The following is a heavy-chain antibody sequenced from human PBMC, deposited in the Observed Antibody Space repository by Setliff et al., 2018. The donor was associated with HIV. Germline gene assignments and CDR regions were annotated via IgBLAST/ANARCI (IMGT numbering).Heavy chain of an antibody. CDR3: AKEYYEGNWNDVNFDY. CDR2: ISTYNGNT. Sequence: ASVKVSCKDSGYTFTSYGMSWVRQAPGQGLEWMGWISTYNGNTNYAQKLQGRVTMTTDTSTTTAYMELNSLRAEDTAVYYCAKEYYEGNWNDVNFDYWGQGTPVTVSS. D-gene: IGHD1-20*01. V-gene: IGHV1-18*01. CDR1: GYTFTSYG. J-gene: IGHJ4*02.